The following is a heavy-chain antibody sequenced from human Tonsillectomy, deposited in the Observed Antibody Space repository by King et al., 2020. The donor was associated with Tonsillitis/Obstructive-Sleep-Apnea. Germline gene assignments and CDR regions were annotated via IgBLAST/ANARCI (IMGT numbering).Heavy chain of an antibody. CDR2: ISAYNGNT. J-gene: IGHJ3*02. D-gene: IGHD6-13*01. Sequence: QLVQSGAEVKKPGASVKVSCKASGYTFTSYGISWVRQAPGQGLEWMGWISAYNGNTNYAQNLQGRVTMTTDTSTSTAYMELRSLRSDGTAVYYCARVYPLDRSRWYQDGGAFDIWGQGTMVTVSS. CDR1: GYTFTSYG. V-gene: IGHV1-18*01. CDR3: ARVYPLDRSRWYQDGGAFDI.